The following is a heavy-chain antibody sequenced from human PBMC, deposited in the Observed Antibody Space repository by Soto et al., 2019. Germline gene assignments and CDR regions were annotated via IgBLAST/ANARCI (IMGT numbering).Heavy chain of an antibody. V-gene: IGHV3-73*01. D-gene: IGHD6-13*01. CDR3: TRRVAAAGTGGY. J-gene: IGHJ4*02. CDR2: IRSKANSYAT. Sequence: EVQLLESGGGLVQPGGSLRLSCAASGFTFSGSAMHWVRQASGKGLEWVGRIRSKANSYATAYAASVKGRFTISRDDSKNTAYLQMNSLKTEDTAVYYCTRRVAAAGTGGYWGQGTLVTVSS. CDR1: GFTFSGSA.